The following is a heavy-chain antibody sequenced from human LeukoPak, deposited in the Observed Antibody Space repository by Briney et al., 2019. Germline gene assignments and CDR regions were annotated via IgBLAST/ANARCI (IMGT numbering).Heavy chain of an antibody. CDR1: GDSISSNNN. J-gene: IGHJ1*01. CDR2: IFHSGAT. CDR3: ARNSAYNFLD. Sequence: SGTLSLTCAVSGDSISSNNNWNWVRQPPGKGLEWIGEIFHSGATNFNPSLKSRVTFSVDKFKNQSSLKLSSVTAADTAVYYCARNSAYNFLDWGQGTLVTVSS. V-gene: IGHV4-4*02. D-gene: IGHD5-24*01.